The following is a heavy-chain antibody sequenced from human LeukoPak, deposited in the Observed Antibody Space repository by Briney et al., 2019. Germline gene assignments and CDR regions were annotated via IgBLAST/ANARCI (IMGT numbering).Heavy chain of an antibody. CDR3: AKGGGLN. Sequence: PGRSLRLSCAASGFTFDDYAMHWVRQAPGKGLEWVSGISWNSGSIGYADSVKGRFTISRDNAKNSLYLQMNSLRAEDTALYYCAKGGGLNWGQGTLVTVSS. J-gene: IGHJ4*02. D-gene: IGHD3-10*01. CDR1: GFTFDDYA. CDR2: ISWNSGSI. V-gene: IGHV3-9*01.